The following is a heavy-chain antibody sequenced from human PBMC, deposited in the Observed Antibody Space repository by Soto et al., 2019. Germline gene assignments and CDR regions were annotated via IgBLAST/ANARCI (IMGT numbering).Heavy chain of an antibody. CDR1: GFTFGTYA. CDR2: IYYDGSNR. Sequence: GGSLRLSCAASGFTFGTYAMHWVRQAPGKGLEWVAVIYYDGSNRYYGDAVKGRFTISRDNAKSTLYLQMNSLRAEDTAVYYCASSTMVRGVIFLKFDYWGQGTLVTVSS. V-gene: IGHV3-33*01. CDR3: ASSTMVRGVIFLKFDY. J-gene: IGHJ4*02. D-gene: IGHD3-10*01.